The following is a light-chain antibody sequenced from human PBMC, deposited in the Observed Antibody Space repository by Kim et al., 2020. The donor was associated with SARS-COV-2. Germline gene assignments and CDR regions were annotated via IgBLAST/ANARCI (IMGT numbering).Light chain of an antibody. CDR2: KAS. Sequence: GDRVTITCRASQNVSSWLAWYRQKPRKAPNLLIYKASTLQTGVPSRFSGSGSGTEFTLTISSLQPDDFATYYCQQYNSYSYTFGQGTKLEI. V-gene: IGKV1-5*03. CDR1: QNVSSW. CDR3: QQYNSYSYT. J-gene: IGKJ2*01.